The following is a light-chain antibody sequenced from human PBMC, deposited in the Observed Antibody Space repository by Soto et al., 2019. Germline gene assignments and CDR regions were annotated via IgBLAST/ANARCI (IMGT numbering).Light chain of an antibody. CDR2: GAS. CDR1: QTVSSNY. J-gene: IGKJ2*02. V-gene: IGKV3-20*01. Sequence: EIVLTQSPGTLSLSPGERATLSCRAGQTVSSNYLAWYQQKPGQAPRLLIHGASNRATGIPDRFSGSGSGTDFTLTISTLEPADSAVYYCQQFGRPWTFGQGTRLEI. CDR3: QQFGRPWT.